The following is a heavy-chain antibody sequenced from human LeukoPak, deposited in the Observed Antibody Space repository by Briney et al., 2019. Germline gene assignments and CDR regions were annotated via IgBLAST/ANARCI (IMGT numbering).Heavy chain of an antibody. J-gene: IGHJ4*02. CDR2: IRSKAYGGTT. V-gene: IGHV3-49*04. CDR3: TRGRRATHDY. CDR1: GFTFGDYG. Sequence: PGGSLRLSCTGSGFTFGDYGLTWVRQAPGKGLEWVGFIRSKAYGGTTEYAASVKGRFTISRDDSKSIAYLQMNSLKSEDTAVYYCTRGRRATHDYWGQGTLVTVSS. D-gene: IGHD1-26*01.